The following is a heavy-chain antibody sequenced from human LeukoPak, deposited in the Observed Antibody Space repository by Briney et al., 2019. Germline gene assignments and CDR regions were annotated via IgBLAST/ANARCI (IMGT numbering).Heavy chain of an antibody. CDR2: IIPIFGTA. J-gene: IGHJ4*02. CDR1: GGTFSSYA. CDR3: ATFVLGDCSSTSCYVPFDY. V-gene: IGHV1-69*06. Sequence: SVKVSCKASGGTFSSYAISWVRQAPGQGLEWMGGIIPIFGTANYAQKFQGRVTITADKSTSTAYMELSSRRSEDTAVYYCATFVLGDCSSTSCYVPFDYWGQGTLVTVSS. D-gene: IGHD2-2*01.